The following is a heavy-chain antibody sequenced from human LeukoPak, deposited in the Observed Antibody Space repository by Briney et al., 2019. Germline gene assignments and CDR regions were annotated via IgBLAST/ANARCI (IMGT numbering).Heavy chain of an antibody. Sequence: PGGSLRLSCAASGFPFSSYSMNWVRQAPGKGLEWVSSISSSSSYIYYADSVKGRFTISRDNAKNSLYLQMNSLRAEDTAVYYCARGPLGAPGVDFDYWGQGTLVTVSS. J-gene: IGHJ4*02. V-gene: IGHV3-21*01. CDR1: GFPFSSYS. CDR2: ISSSSSYI. CDR3: ARGPLGAPGVDFDY. D-gene: IGHD1-26*01.